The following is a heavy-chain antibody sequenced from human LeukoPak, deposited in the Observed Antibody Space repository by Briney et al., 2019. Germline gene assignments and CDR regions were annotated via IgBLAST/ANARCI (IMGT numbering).Heavy chain of an antibody. D-gene: IGHD3-16*01. CDR3: SRDGGFDTTYYYYYYGMDV. CDR2: IKQDESEK. CDR1: TFTSSSHW. J-gene: IGHJ6*04. V-gene: IGHV3-7*03. Sequence: GGSLTLSTAVYTFTSSSHWMSRVRQAPEKGIEWVANIKQDESEKYYVDSVKGGFTVSRDNAKNTLYLQMNSLRAEDTAVYYCSRDGGFDTTYYYYYYGMDVWGKGTTVTVSS.